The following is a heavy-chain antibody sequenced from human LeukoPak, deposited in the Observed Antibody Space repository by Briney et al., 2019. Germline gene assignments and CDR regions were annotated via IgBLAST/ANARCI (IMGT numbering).Heavy chain of an antibody. J-gene: IGHJ4*02. D-gene: IGHD4-23*01. CDR2: IYHSGST. V-gene: IGHV4-38-2*01. Sequence: KPSETLSLTCAVSGYSISSGYYWGWIRQPPKKGLELVGSIYHSGSTYYNPSLKSRVTISVDTSKNQFSLKLSSVTAADTAVYYCARPGYGGNSPFDYWGQGTLVTVSS. CDR1: GYSISSGYY. CDR3: ARPGYGGNSPFDY.